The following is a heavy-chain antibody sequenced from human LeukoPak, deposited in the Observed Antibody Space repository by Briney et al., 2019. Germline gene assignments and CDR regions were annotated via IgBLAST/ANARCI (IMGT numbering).Heavy chain of an antibody. CDR2: ISSSSSYI. CDR1: GFTLSSYS. Sequence: GGSLRLSCAASGFTLSSYSMNWVRQAPGKGLEWVSSISSSSSYIYYADSVKGRFTISRDNAKNSLYLQMNSLRAEDTAVYYCASFKPSYSSSAGSFDYWGQGTLVTVSS. J-gene: IGHJ4*02. D-gene: IGHD6-6*01. CDR3: ASFKPSYSSSAGSFDY. V-gene: IGHV3-21*01.